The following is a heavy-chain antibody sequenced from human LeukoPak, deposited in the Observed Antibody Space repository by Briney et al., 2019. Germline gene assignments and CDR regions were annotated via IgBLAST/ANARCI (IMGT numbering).Heavy chain of an antibody. CDR1: GYTFTSYY. CDR3: ARVESLTYYYDSSGYYGGGYYFDY. V-gene: IGHV1-46*01. D-gene: IGHD3-22*01. CDR2: INPSGGST. Sequence: ASVKVSCKASGYTFTSYYMHWVRQAPGQGPEWMGIINPSGGSTSYAQKFQGRVTMTRDTSTSTVYMELSSLRSEDTAVYYCARVESLTYYYDSSGYYGGGYYFDYWGQGTLVSVSS. J-gene: IGHJ4*02.